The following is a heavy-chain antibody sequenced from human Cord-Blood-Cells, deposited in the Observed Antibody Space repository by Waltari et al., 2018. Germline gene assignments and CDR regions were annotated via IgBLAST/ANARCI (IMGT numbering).Heavy chain of an antibody. D-gene: IGHD5-18*01. CDR1: GGSFSGYY. CDR3: ARRAYTWIQLSDAFDI. Sequence: QVQLQQWGAGLLKPSETLSLTCAVYGGSFSGYYWSWIRPPPGKGLEWIGEINHSGSTNYTPSLKSRVTISVDTSKNQFPRKLSSVTAADTAVYYCARRAYTWIQLSDAFDIWGQGTMVTVSS. CDR2: INHSGST. V-gene: IGHV4-34*01. J-gene: IGHJ3*02.